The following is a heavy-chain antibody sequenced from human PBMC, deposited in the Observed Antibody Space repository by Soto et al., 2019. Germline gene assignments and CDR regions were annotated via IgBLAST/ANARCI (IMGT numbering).Heavy chain of an antibody. CDR1: GGTFSSYA. V-gene: IGHV1-69*13. CDR3: AGGGYSYGHYYYYGMDV. D-gene: IGHD5-18*01. J-gene: IGHJ6*02. CDR2: IIPIFGTA. Sequence: ASVKVSCKASGGTFSSYAISWVRQAPGQGLEWMGGIIPIFGTANYAQKFQGRVTITADESTSTAYMELSSLRSEDTAVYYCAGGGYSYGHYYYYGMDVWGQGTTVTVSS.